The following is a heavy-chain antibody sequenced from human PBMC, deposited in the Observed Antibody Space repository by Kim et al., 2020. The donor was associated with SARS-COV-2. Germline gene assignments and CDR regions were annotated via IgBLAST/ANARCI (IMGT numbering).Heavy chain of an antibody. D-gene: IGHD3-10*01. CDR3: ARGVRLPRFDY. CDR1: GFTVSSNY. J-gene: IGHJ4*02. CDR2: IYSGGST. V-gene: IGHV3-53*01. Sequence: GGSLRLSCAASGFTVSSNYMSWVRQAPGKGLEWVSVIYSGGSTYYADSVKGRFTISRDNSKNTLYLQMNSLRAEDTAVYYCARGVRLPRFDYWGQGTLVTVSS.